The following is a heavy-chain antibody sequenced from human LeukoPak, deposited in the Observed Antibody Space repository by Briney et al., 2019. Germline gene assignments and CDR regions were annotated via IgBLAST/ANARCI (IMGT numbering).Heavy chain of an antibody. J-gene: IGHJ4*02. D-gene: IGHD3-22*01. V-gene: IGHV3-23*01. CDR3: AKTRAGNSSGRDPGWPMDY. CDR1: GFTFGSYA. Sequence: QAGGSLRLSCAASGFTFGSYAISWVRQAPGKGPEWVSGISGSGGITYFADSVKGRFIISRDNSKNTVYLQINNLRAEDTALYYCAKTRAGNSSGRDPGWPMDYWGQGTLVTVSS. CDR2: ISGSGGIT.